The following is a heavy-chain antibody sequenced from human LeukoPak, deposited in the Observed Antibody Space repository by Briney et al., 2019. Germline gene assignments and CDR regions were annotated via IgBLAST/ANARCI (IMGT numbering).Heavy chain of an antibody. V-gene: IGHV3-23*01. J-gene: IGHJ3*02. CDR1: GFTFSSYA. D-gene: IGHD2-2*01. Sequence: GGSLRLSCAASGFTFSSYAMSWVRQAPGKGLEWVPAISGSGGSTYYADSVKGRFTISRDNSKNTLYLQMNSLRAEDTAVYYCAKERGIVVVPAAGDAFDIWGQGTMVTVSS. CDR2: ISGSGGST. CDR3: AKERGIVVVPAAGDAFDI.